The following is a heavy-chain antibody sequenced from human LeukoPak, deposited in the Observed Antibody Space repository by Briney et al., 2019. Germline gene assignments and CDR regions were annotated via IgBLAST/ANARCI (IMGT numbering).Heavy chain of an antibody. D-gene: IGHD6-13*01. CDR3: ARLYSSSWYEWVHTLDY. V-gene: IGHV1-2*02. CDR1: GYTFTGYY. Sequence: GASVKVSCKASGYTFTGYYMHWVRQAPGQGLEWMGWINPNSGGTNYAQKFQGRVTMTRDTSISTAYMELSRLRSDDTAVYYCARLYSSSWYEWVHTLDYWGQGTLVTVSS. J-gene: IGHJ4*02. CDR2: INPNSGGT.